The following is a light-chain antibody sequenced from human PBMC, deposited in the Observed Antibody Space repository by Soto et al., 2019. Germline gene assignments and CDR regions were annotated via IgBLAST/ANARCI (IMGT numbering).Light chain of an antibody. CDR1: QSISVH. V-gene: IGKV1-39*01. CDR2: AAS. Sequence: DIQMTKSPSSLSASVGDTVTITCRASQSISVHLNWYQQKPGKVPKLLIYAASNLQSGGPSSFSGSGSETDFALTISSLQPEDFATYYWQQSYITPYTFGQETKLQIK. CDR3: QQSYITPYT. J-gene: IGKJ2*01.